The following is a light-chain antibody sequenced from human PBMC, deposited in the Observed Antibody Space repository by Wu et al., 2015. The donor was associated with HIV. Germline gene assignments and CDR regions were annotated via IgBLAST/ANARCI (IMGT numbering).Light chain of an antibody. CDR3: QQYGKLPLT. V-gene: IGKV3-20*01. CDR1: QRMRNNY. J-gene: IGKJ4*01. CDR2: GAF. Sequence: DIVLTQSPGTLSLSPGESATLSCRASQRMRNNYLAWYQQKPGQAPRLLISGAFNRATGIPDRFGGGGSGTDFTLTISRLDPEDSAMYYCQQYGKLPLTFGGGTKVEIK.